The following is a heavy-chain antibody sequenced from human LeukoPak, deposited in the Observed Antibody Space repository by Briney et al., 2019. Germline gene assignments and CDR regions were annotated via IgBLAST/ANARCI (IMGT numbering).Heavy chain of an antibody. CDR2: IYYSGST. V-gene: IGHV4-30-4*08. CDR3: ARGLVVIKGSFDY. Sequence: PSETLSLTCTVSGGSISSGDYYWSWIRQPPGKGLEWIGYIYYSGSTYYNPTLKSRVTISVDTSKNQFSLKLSSVTAADTAVYYCARGLVVIKGSFDYWGQGTLVTVSS. J-gene: IGHJ4*02. D-gene: IGHD3-22*01. CDR1: GGSISSGDYY.